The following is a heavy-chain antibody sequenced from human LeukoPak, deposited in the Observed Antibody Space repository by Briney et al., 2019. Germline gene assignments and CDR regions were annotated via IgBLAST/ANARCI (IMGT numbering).Heavy chain of an antibody. CDR3: ARGVLDWLFSWYFDL. J-gene: IGHJ2*01. D-gene: IGHD3/OR15-3a*01. Sequence: GGSLRLSCAASGFTFSSYAMSWFRQAQGRGLGWVSAISGSGGSTYYADSVKGRFTISRDNSKNTLYLQMNSLRAEDTAVYYCARGVLDWLFSWYFDLWGRGTLVTVSS. V-gene: IGHV3-23*01. CDR2: ISGSGGST. CDR1: GFTFSSYA.